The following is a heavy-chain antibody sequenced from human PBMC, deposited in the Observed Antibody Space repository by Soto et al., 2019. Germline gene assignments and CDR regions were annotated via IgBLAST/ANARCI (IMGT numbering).Heavy chain of an antibody. CDR1: GFTFSNAW. D-gene: IGHD3-22*01. CDR3: TTCYYDSSGYYSPRTG. CDR2: IKSKTDGGTT. V-gene: IGHV3-15*01. Sequence: GGSLRLSCAPSGFTFSNAWMSWVRQAPGKGLEWVGRIKSKTDGGTTDYAAPVKGRFNMSRDDSKNTLYLQMKSLKTEDPAVYYCTTCYYDSSGYYSPRTGWGQGTLVTVS. J-gene: IGHJ4*02.